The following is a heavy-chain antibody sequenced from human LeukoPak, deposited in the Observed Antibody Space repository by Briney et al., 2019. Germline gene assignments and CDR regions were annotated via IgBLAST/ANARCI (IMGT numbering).Heavy chain of an antibody. CDR2: VYYSGST. CDR1: GGSISSSGYY. D-gene: IGHD3-10*01. CDR3: GRQPMGSGSYFPRNFDY. J-gene: IGHJ4*02. Sequence: SETLSLTCTVSGGSISSSGYYWGWIRQPPGKGLEWIGSVYYSGSTYYNPSLKSRFTISVDTSKNHFSLRLSSVTAADTAVYYCGRQPMGSGSYFPRNFDYWGQGTLLTVSS. V-gene: IGHV4-39*01.